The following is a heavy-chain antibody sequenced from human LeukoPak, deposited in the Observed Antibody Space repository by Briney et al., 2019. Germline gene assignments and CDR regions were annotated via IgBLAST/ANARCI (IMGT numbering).Heavy chain of an antibody. V-gene: IGHV3-33*01. CDR1: GFIFSHHG. CDR2: TWSDATNR. D-gene: IGHD4-11*01. J-gene: IGHJ4*01. CDR3: ARDAQRGFDYSNSLKN. Sequence: GGSLRLSCAASGFIFSHHGMHWVRQAPGKGLEWVAVTWSDATNRFYAESVKGRFTISRDNSQNTVFLQMNSLRVKDTAIYYCARDAQRGFDYSNSLKNWGHGTLVTVSS.